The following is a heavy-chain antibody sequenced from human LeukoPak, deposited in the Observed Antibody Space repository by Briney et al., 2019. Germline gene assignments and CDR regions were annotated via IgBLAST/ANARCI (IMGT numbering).Heavy chain of an antibody. Sequence: PGGSLRLSCAASGFTFSSYGMHWVRQAPGKGLEWVAVISYDGSNKYYADSVKGRFTISRDNSKNTLYLQMNSLRAEDTAVYYCAKDPHYYYGMDVWGQGTTVTVSS. CDR3: AKDPHYYYGMDV. CDR2: ISYDGSNK. CDR1: GFTFSSYG. J-gene: IGHJ6*02. V-gene: IGHV3-30*18.